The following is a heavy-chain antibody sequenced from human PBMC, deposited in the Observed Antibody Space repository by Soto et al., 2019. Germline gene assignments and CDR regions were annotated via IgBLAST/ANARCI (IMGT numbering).Heavy chain of an antibody. Sequence: ASVKVSCKASGYTFTNYGFTWVRQAPGQGLEWLGWISTYNGNTKYAQKIQGRLTMTTDTSTSTANIELTSLRSDDTALNYCARTTVTASYYYMDVRGKGSTVTVSS. J-gene: IGHJ6*03. V-gene: IGHV1-18*01. CDR2: ISTYNGNT. D-gene: IGHD4-17*01. CDR1: GYTFTNYG. CDR3: ARTTVTASYYYMDV.